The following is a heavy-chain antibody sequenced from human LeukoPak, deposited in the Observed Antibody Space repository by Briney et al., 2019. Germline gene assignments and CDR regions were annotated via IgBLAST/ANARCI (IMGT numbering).Heavy chain of an antibody. CDR1: GGSISSYY. CDR3: ERGGEYFDY. CDR2: IYYSGST. J-gene: IGHJ4*02. Sequence: SETLSLTCTVSGGSISSYYWSWIRQPPGKGLEWNGYIYYSGSTNYNPSLKSRVTISVDTSKNQFSLKLSSVTAADTAVYYCERGGEYFDYWGQGTLVTVSS. V-gene: IGHV4-59*01.